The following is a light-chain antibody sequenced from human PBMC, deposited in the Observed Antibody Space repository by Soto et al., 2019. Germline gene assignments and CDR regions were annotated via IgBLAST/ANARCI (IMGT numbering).Light chain of an antibody. CDR3: CSYAGSSTYWV. CDR1: SGDVGSYNL. V-gene: IGLV2-23*02. Sequence: QSVLTQPASVSGSPGQSIAISCTGTSGDVGSYNLVSWYQQHPGKAHKLIIYEVTKRPSGVSDRFSGSKSGDTASLTISGLQTEDEAEYYCCSYAGSSTYWVFGGGTKVTVL. J-gene: IGLJ3*02. CDR2: EVT.